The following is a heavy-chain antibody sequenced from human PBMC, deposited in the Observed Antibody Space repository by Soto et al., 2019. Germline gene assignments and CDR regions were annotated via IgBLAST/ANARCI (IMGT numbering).Heavy chain of an antibody. D-gene: IGHD5-12*01. CDR3: ARDRGDIAGQLGY. V-gene: IGHV4-30-4*01. CDR2: IYYSGST. Sequence: SETLSLTCTVSGGSISSGDYYWSWIRQPPGKGLEWIGYIYYSGSTYYNPSLKSRVTISVDTSKNQFSLKLSSVTAADTAVYYCARDRGDIAGQLGYWGQGTQVTVSS. CDR1: GGSISSGDYY. J-gene: IGHJ4*02.